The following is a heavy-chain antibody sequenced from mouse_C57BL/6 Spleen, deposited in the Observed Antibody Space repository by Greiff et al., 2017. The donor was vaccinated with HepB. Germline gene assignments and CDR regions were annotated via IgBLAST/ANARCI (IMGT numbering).Heavy chain of an antibody. CDR1: GYAFSSSW. CDR2: IYPGDGDT. Sequence: QVQLKESGPELVKPGASVKISCKASGYAFSSSWMNWVKQRPGKGLEWIGRIYPGDGDTNYNGKFKGKATLTADKSSSTAYMQLSSLTSEDSAVYCCAREATMITTCFAYWGQGTLVTVSA. J-gene: IGHJ3*01. D-gene: IGHD2-4*01. V-gene: IGHV1-82*01. CDR3: AREATMITTCFAY.